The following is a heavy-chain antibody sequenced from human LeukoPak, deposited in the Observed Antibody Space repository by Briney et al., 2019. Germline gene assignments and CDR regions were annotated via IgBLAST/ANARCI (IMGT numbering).Heavy chain of an antibody. Sequence: GGSLRLTCAASGFTFSSYSMNWVRQAPGKGLEWVSSISSSSSYIYYADSMKGRFTISRDNAKNSLYLQMNSLRAEDTAVYYCAREGADFDYWGQGTLVTVSS. CDR1: GFTFSSYS. CDR3: AREGADFDY. CDR2: ISSSSSYI. J-gene: IGHJ4*02. V-gene: IGHV3-21*01.